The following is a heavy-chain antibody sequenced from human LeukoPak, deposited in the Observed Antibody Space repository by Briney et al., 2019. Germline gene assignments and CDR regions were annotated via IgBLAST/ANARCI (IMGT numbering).Heavy chain of an antibody. CDR3: ATHSSGYDSGNDAFDI. CDR2: IYYSGST. J-gene: IGHJ3*02. V-gene: IGHV4-30-4*08. Sequence: PSQTLSLTCTVSGGSISSGDYYWRWIRQPPGKGLEWIGYIYYSGSTYYNPSLKSRVTISVDTSKNRCSLKLSSVTAADTAVYYCATHSSGYDSGNDAFDIWGQGTMVTVSS. CDR1: GGSISSGDYY. D-gene: IGHD3-22*01.